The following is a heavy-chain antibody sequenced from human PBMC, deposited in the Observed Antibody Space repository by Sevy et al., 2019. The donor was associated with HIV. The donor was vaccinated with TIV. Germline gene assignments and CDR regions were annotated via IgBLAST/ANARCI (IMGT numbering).Heavy chain of an antibody. CDR1: GFTFSNYF. V-gene: IGHV3-21*01. J-gene: IGHJ4*02. D-gene: IGHD3-10*01. Sequence: RGSLRLSCAASGFTFSNYFINWVRQAPGEGLKSVSSISSGSSYIFYADSVKGRFTISRDNAKNSLYLHMNSLRAEDTAVYYCARGDYYGSLYYFDYWGPGTLVTVSS. CDR3: ARGDYYGSLYYFDY. CDR2: ISSGSSYI.